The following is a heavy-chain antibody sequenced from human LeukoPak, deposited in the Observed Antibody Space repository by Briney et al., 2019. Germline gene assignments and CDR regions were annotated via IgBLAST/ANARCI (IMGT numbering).Heavy chain of an antibody. V-gene: IGHV4-31*03. CDR3: ARASKYYYYYMDV. CDR1: GGSISSGGYY. J-gene: IGHJ6*03. CDR2: IYYSGST. Sequence: PSETLSLTCTVSGGSISSGGYYWSWIRQHPGKGLEWIGYIYYSGSTYYNPSLKSRVTISVDTSKNQFSLKLSSVTAADTAVYYCARASKYYYYYMDVWGKGTTVTVSS.